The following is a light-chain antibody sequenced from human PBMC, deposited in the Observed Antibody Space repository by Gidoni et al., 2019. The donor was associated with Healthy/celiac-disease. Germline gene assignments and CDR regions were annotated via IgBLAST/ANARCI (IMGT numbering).Light chain of an antibody. Sequence: SYELTQPLSVSVALGQTARITCGGKNIGIKNVHWYQQKPGQAPVLVIYRDSKRPSGIPDLFSGSNSGNTATLTISRAQAGDEADYYCQVWDSSTHVVFGGGTKLTVL. CDR1: NIGIKN. V-gene: IGLV3-9*01. CDR3: QVWDSSTHVV. CDR2: RDS. J-gene: IGLJ2*01.